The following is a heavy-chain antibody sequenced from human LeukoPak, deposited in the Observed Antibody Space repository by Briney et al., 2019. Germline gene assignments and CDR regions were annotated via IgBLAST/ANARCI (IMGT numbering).Heavy chain of an antibody. D-gene: IGHD3-10*01. CDR2: IYTSGNT. CDR1: GASISSYY. CDR3: VRDAMVRGVIS. J-gene: IGHJ4*02. V-gene: IGHV4-4*07. Sequence: SETLSLTCTVSGASISSYYWSWIRQSAGKGLEWIGRIYTSGNTNYNPSLRSRVTMSLDTSKNQFSLRLISVTAADTAVYFCVRDAMVRGVISWGQGTLVTVSS.